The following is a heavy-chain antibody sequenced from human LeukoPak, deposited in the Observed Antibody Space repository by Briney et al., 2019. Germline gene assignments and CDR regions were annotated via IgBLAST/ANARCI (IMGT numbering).Heavy chain of an antibody. CDR2: ISGSGGST. CDR3: AKMPYYYYFDY. J-gene: IGHJ4*02. V-gene: IGHV3-23*01. Sequence: GGSLRLSCAASGFTFSSYAMSWVRQAPGEGLEWGSAISGSGGSTYYADSVKGRFTISRDNSKNTLYLQMNSLRAEDTAVYYCAKMPYYYYFDYWGQGTLVTVSS. D-gene: IGHD3-10*01. CDR1: GFTFSSYA.